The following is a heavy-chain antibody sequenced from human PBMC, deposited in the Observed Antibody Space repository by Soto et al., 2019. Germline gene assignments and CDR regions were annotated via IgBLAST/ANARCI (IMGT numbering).Heavy chain of an antibody. CDR1: GFAFSSYG. V-gene: IGHV3-30*18. D-gene: IGHD3-10*01. Sequence: GGSLRLSCAASGFAFSSYGMHWVRQAPGKGLEWVAVISYDGSNKYYADSVKGRFTISRDNSKNMMYLQMNSLRAEDRAVYYCAKDEYYGSGSYYNRYYYYYMDVWGKGTTVTVSS. J-gene: IGHJ6*03. CDR2: ISYDGSNK. CDR3: AKDEYYGSGSYYNRYYYYYMDV.